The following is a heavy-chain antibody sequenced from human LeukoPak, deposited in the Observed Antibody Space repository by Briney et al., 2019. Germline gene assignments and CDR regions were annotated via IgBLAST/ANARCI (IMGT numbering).Heavy chain of an antibody. Sequence: SGGSLRLSCAASGFTFSYYSMNWVRQAPGKGLEWVSYISSSSTTIYYADSVKGRFTISRDNAKNSLYLQMNSLRAEDTAVYYCARKYYYGSGSSSLYFDYWGQGTLVTVSS. CDR1: GFTFSYYS. CDR3: ARKYYYGSGSSSLYFDY. V-gene: IGHV3-48*01. D-gene: IGHD3-10*01. CDR2: ISSSSTTI. J-gene: IGHJ4*02.